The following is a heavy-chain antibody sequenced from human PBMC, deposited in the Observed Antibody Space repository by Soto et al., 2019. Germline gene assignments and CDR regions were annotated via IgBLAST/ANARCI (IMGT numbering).Heavy chain of an antibody. D-gene: IGHD3-10*02. J-gene: IGHJ4*02. CDR3: ARSDNYVAFDH. Sequence: QVQLQESGPGLVKPSQTLSLTCTVSGGSISSGDYYWSWIRQPPGKGLEWIGYIYYSGFTYYNPSLNGRLTMSVDTSKNQFSLKLSSVIAADTAVYYCARSDNYVAFDHWGQGTLVTVSS. CDR2: IYYSGFT. V-gene: IGHV4-30-4*01. CDR1: GGSISSGDYY.